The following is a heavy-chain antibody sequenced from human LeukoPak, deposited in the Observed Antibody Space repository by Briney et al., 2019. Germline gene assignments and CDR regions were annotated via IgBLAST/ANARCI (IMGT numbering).Heavy chain of an antibody. D-gene: IGHD4-11*01. CDR2: IYPGDSDA. J-gene: IGHJ2*01. Sequence: GGSLRLSCKGSGYSFTNYWIGWVRQMPGEGLEWMGIIYPGDSDARYGPSFQGQVTISADKSISTAYLQWSSLKASDTAIYYCARRVYSNYWYFDLWGRGTLVTVSS. CDR1: GYSFTNYW. CDR3: ARRVYSNYWYFDL. V-gene: IGHV5-51*01.